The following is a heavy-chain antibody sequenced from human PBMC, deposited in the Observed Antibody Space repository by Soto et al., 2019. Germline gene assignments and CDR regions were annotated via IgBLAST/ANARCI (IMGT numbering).Heavy chain of an antibody. V-gene: IGHV3-30-3*01. J-gene: IGHJ4*02. Sequence: QVQLVESGGGVVQPGRSLRLSCAASGFTFSSYAMHWVRRAPGKGLEWMAVMSYDGSNKYYADSVKGRFTISRDNSKNTLYLQMNSLRPEDTALYDWARDGGAYGGQGTLVIVSS. CDR2: MSYDGSNK. CDR1: GFTFSSYA. CDR3: ARDGGAY. D-gene: IGHD3-16*01.